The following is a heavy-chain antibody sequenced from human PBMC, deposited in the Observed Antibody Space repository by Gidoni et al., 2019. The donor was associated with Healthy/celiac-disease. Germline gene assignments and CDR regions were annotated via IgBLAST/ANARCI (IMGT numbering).Heavy chain of an antibody. CDR2: IYHSGST. CDR1: GGPLSRSNW. D-gene: IGHD6-13*01. V-gene: IGHV4-4*02. Sequence: QVQLQESGPGLVKPSGTLSLTCAVSGGPLSRSNWWSWVRQPPGQGLEWIGEIYHSGSTNYNPSLKSRVTISVDKSKNQFSLKLSSVTAADTAVYYCASSIAAAGTGLGVNDYWGQGTLVTVSS. J-gene: IGHJ4*02. CDR3: ASSIAAAGTGLGVNDY.